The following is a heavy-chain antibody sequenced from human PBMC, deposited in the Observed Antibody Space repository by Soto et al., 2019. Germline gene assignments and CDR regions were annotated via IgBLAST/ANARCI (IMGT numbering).Heavy chain of an antibody. CDR3: ARGGYCSGGSCGPKDYFDY. CDR1: GGSFSGYY. Sequence: QVQLQQWGAGLLKPSETLSLTCAVYGGSFSGYYWSWIRQPPGKGLAWIGEINHSGSTNYNPSLKSQVTRSGDTSKNQFSLKLSSVTAADTAVYYCARGGYCSGGSCGPKDYFDYWGQGTLVTVSS. CDR2: INHSGST. V-gene: IGHV4-34*01. D-gene: IGHD2-15*01. J-gene: IGHJ4*02.